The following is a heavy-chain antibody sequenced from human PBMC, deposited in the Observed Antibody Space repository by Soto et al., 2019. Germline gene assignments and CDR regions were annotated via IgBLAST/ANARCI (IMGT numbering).Heavy chain of an antibody. CDR2: ISYDGSNK. V-gene: IGHV3-30*18. CDR1: GFTFSNAW. CDR3: AKDLTYDILTGGYMDV. Sequence: PGGSLRLSCAASGFTFSNAWMNWVRQAPGKGLEWVAVISYDGSNKYYADSVKGRFTISRDNSKNTLYLQMNSLRAEDTAVYYCAKDLTYDILTGGYMDVWGKGTTVTVSS. J-gene: IGHJ6*03. D-gene: IGHD3-9*01.